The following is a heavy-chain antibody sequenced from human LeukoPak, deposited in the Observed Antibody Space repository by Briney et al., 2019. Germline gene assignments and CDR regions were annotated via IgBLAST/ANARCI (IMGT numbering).Heavy chain of an antibody. CDR3: AIAASSGWYRNYYGMDV. CDR2: MNPNSGNT. Sequence: GASVTVSCKASGYTFTSYDINWVRQAPGQGLEWMGWMNPNSGNTGYAQKFQGRVTMTRNTSISTAYMELSSLRSEDTAVYYCAIAASSGWYRNYYGMDVWGQGTTVTVSS. V-gene: IGHV1-8*01. CDR1: GYTFTSYD. D-gene: IGHD6-19*01. J-gene: IGHJ6*02.